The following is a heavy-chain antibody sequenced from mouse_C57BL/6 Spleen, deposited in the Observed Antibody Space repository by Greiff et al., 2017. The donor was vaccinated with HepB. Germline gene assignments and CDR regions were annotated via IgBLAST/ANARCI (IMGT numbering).Heavy chain of an antibody. CDR2: IHPNSGST. Sequence: VQLQQSGAELVKPGASVKLSCKASGYTFTSYWMHWVKQRPGQGLEWIGMIHPNSGSTNYNEKFKSKATLTVDKSSSTAYMQLSSLTSEDSAVYYCARRGDYDGRNYAMDYWGQRTSVTVSS. J-gene: IGHJ4*01. V-gene: IGHV1-64*01. CDR3: ARRGDYDGRNYAMDY. CDR1: GYTFTSYW. D-gene: IGHD2-4*01.